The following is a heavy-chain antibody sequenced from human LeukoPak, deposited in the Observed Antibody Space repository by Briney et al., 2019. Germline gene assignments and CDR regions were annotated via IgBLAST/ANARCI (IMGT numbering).Heavy chain of an antibody. Sequence: SETLSLTCTVSGGSISSYYWSWIRQPPGKGLEWIGYIYYSGSTNYNPSLKSRVTISVDTSKNQFSLKLSSVTAADTAVYYCARGRYCSSTSCPSKAKYYYYYYMDVWGKGTTVAVSS. J-gene: IGHJ6*03. CDR1: GGSISSYY. CDR2: IYYSGST. D-gene: IGHD2-2*01. V-gene: IGHV4-59*12. CDR3: ARGRYCSSTSCPSKAKYYYYYYMDV.